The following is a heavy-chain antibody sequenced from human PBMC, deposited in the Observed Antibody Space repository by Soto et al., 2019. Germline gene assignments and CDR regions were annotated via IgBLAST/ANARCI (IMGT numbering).Heavy chain of an antibody. CDR2: INHSGMT. Sequence: SETLSLTCAVYGGSFSVYSWSWIRQPPGKGLEWIGDINHSGMTHYNPSLKSRVTISVDTSKNQFSLKLSSVTAADTAVYYCARSRERGYSYGSQYNWFDPWGQGTLVTVSS. D-gene: IGHD5-18*01. J-gene: IGHJ5*02. V-gene: IGHV4-34*01. CDR3: ARSRERGYSYGSQYNWFDP. CDR1: GGSFSVYS.